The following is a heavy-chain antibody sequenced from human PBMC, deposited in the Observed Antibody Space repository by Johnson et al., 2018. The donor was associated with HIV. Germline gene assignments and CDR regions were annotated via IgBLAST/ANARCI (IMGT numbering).Heavy chain of an antibody. CDR3: ARDFKDSSSWYGAFDI. Sequence: QVQLVESGGGLVQPGGSLRLSCAASGFTVSTNYMSWIRQAPGKGLEWVAFIRYDGSNKYYADSVKGRFTISRDNSKNTLYLEMNSLRAEDTAVYYCARDFKDSSSWYGAFDIWGQGTMVTVSS. CDR1: GFTVSTNY. J-gene: IGHJ3*02. CDR2: IRYDGSNK. V-gene: IGHV3-30*02. D-gene: IGHD6-13*01.